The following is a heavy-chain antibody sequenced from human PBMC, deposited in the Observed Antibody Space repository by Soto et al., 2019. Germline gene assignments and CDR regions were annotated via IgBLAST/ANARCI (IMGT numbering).Heavy chain of an antibody. CDR2: ISGSGGST. CDR3: AKGSFDWLLRRGVYVDY. D-gene: IGHD3-9*01. V-gene: IGHV3-23*01. J-gene: IGHJ4*02. CDR1: GFTFSSYA. Sequence: EVQLLESGGGLVQPGGSLRLSCAASGFTFSSYAMSWVRQAPGKGLEWVSAISGSGGSTYYADSVKGRFTISRDNSKNTLYLQMNSLRAEDTAVYYCAKGSFDWLLRRGVYVDYWGQGTLVTVSS.